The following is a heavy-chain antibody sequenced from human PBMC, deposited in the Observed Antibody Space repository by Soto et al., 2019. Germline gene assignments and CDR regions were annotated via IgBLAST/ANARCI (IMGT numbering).Heavy chain of an antibody. CDR3: ARRCSSTSCLAHYYYYGMDV. Sequence: VKVSCKASGGTFSSYAISWVRQAPGQGLEWMGGIIPIFGTANYAQKFQGRVTITADESTSTAYMELSSLRSEDTAVYYCARRCSSTSCLAHYYYYGMDVWGQGTTVTVSS. CDR2: IIPIFGTA. V-gene: IGHV1-69*01. J-gene: IGHJ6*02. D-gene: IGHD2-2*01. CDR1: GGTFSSYA.